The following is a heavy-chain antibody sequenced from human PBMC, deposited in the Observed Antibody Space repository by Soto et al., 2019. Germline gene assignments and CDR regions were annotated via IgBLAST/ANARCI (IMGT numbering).Heavy chain of an antibody. CDR1: GYTFTSYA. D-gene: IGHD4-17*01. Sequence: ASVKVSCKASGYTFTSYAMHWVRQAPGQRLEWMGWINAGNGNTKYSQKFQGRVTITRDTSASTAYMELSSLRSEDTAVYYCARESTEHDYGDYGCKDYGGKGPLVTVP. CDR3: ARESTEHDYGDYGCKDY. J-gene: IGHJ4*02. CDR2: INAGNGNT. V-gene: IGHV1-3*01.